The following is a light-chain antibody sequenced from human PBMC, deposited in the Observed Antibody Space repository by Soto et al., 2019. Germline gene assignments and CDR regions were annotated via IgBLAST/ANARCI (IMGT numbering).Light chain of an antibody. CDR3: QQYGNSPIT. CDR1: QTISSW. V-gene: IGKV1-5*03. J-gene: IGKJ5*01. Sequence: DIQMTQSPSTLSGSVGDRATLTCRASQTISSWLAWYQQKPGKAPKLLIYKASTLKSGVPSRFSGSGSGTEFALTISSLQPDDFAVFYCQQYGNSPITFGQGTQLEIK. CDR2: KAS.